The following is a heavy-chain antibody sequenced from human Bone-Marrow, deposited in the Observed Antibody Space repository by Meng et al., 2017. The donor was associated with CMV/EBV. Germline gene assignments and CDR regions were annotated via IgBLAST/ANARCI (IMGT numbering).Heavy chain of an antibody. CDR2: ISAYNGNT. Sequence: ASVKVSCKASGYTFTSDGISWVRQAPGQGLEWMGWISAYNGNTNYAQKHQGRVTMTTDTSTSTAYKELRSLRSDDTAVYYCARRLYCSSTSCFVLEPWGQGTRVTGSS. J-gene: IGHJ4*02. D-gene: IGHD2-2*01. CDR1: GYTFTSDG. CDR3: ARRLYCSSTSCFVLEP. V-gene: IGHV1-18*01.